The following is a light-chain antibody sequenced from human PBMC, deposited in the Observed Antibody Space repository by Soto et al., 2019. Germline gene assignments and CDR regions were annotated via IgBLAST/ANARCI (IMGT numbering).Light chain of an antibody. CDR1: ETVNSW. CDR2: DAS. CDR3: QQLNSYSST. J-gene: IGKJ5*01. V-gene: IGKV1-5*01. Sequence: DIQMTQSPSTLSASIGDRVTITCRASETVNSWLAWYQQKPGEAPKLLIYDASALPRGVPSRFSGSGSETEFSLTIRALQPEDFATYYCQQLNSYSSTFGQGTRLEIK.